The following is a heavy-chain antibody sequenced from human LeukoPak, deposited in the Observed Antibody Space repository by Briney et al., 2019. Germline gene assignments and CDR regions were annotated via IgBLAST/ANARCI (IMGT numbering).Heavy chain of an antibody. Sequence: SETLSLTCTVSGGSISSYYWSWILQPGGKGLEWIGRIYTSGSTNYNPSLKSRVTMSVDTSKNQFSLKLNSVTAADTAVYYCAREGSPFVVVPAAMFSYYYYGMDVWGQGTTVTVSS. CDR2: IYTSGST. J-gene: IGHJ6*02. CDR3: AREGSPFVVVPAAMFSYYYYGMDV. D-gene: IGHD2-2*01. V-gene: IGHV4-4*07. CDR1: GGSISSYY.